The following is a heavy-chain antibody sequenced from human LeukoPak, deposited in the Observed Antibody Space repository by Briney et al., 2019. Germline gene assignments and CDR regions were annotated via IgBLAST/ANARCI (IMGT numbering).Heavy chain of an antibody. CDR1: GYTFTSYY. Sequence: GASVKVSCKASGYTFTSYYMHWVRQAPGQGLEWMGIINPSGGSTNYAQKFQGRVTMTRDTSTNTVYMELSSLRSEDTAVYYCARDKRGQGWLQLQYFQHWGQGTLVTVSS. D-gene: IGHD5-24*01. CDR3: ARDKRGQGWLQLQYFQH. J-gene: IGHJ1*01. CDR2: INPSGGST. V-gene: IGHV1-46*01.